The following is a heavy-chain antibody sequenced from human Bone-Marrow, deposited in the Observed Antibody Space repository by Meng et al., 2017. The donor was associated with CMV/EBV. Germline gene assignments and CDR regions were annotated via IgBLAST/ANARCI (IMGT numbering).Heavy chain of an antibody. CDR1: GFTFSTYR. CDR3: ARDQEYSESQFLEPLFDP. V-gene: IGHV3-21*01. Sequence: GGSLRLSCAASGFTFSTYRMNWVRQAPGKGLEWVSSISSSSRYIYYADSVKGRFTISRDNAKNSLYLQMNSLRVDDTAVYYCARDQEYSESQFLEPLFDPWGQGTLVAVSS. J-gene: IGHJ5*02. D-gene: IGHD1-26*01. CDR2: ISSSSRYI.